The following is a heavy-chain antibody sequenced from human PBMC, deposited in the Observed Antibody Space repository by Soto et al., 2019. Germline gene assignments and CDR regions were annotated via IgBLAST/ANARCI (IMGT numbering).Heavy chain of an antibody. CDR2: INPNSGGT. D-gene: IGHD3-10*01. CDR1: GYTFTGYY. Sequence: ASVKVSCKASGYTFTGYYMHWVRQAPGQGLEWMGWINPNSGGTNYAQKFQGWVTMTRDTSISTAYMELSRLRSDDTAVYYCARDLYYGSGREGGFNYYYYMDVWGKGTTVTVSS. V-gene: IGHV1-2*04. CDR3: ARDLYYGSGREGGFNYYYYMDV. J-gene: IGHJ6*03.